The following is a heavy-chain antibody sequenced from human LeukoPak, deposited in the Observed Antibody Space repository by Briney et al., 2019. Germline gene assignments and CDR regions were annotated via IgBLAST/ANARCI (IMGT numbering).Heavy chain of an antibody. V-gene: IGHV3-30*02. D-gene: IGHD2-21*01. J-gene: IGHJ4*02. CDR1: GFKFSNYG. CDR2: IRYDGSNT. CDR3: AKAPVTTCSGAYCYPFDY. Sequence: GGSLRLSCAASGFKFSNYGMHWVRQAPGRGLEWVAFIRYDGSNTYYADSVKGRFTISRDSSKNTLYLQMNRLRAEDAAVYYCAKAPVTTCSGAYCYPFDYWGQGTLVTVSS.